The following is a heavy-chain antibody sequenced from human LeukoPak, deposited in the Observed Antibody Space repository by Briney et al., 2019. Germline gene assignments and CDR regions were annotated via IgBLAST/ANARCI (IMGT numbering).Heavy chain of an antibody. J-gene: IGHJ5*02. D-gene: IGHD1-7*01. Sequence: SETLSLTCSVSGGSILRGVYYWSWIRQLPGKGLEWIGYILSSGTTSYNPSLRSRVTVSFDTTKNQLFLNLTSVTAADTAVYYCAREAWAGTLSGWFDPWGQGTLVTVSS. CDR3: AREAWAGTLSGWFDP. CDR2: ILSSGTT. V-gene: IGHV4-31*03. CDR1: GGSILRGVYY.